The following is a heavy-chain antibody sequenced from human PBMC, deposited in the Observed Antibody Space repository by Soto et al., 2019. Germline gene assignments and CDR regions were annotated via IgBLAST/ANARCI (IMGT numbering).Heavy chain of an antibody. V-gene: IGHV1-18*01. J-gene: IGHJ4*02. CDR1: GYTFTSYG. Sequence: GASVKVSCKASGYTFTSYGISWVRQAPGQGLEWMGWISAYNGNTNYAQKLQGRVTMSTDTSTSTAYMELRSLRSDDTAVYYCAREYADSSGYRPSDYWGQGTLVTVSS. CDR2: ISAYNGNT. D-gene: IGHD3-22*01. CDR3: AREYADSSGYRPSDY.